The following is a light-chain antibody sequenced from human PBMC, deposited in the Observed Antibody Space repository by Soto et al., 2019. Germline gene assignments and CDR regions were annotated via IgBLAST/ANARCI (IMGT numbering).Light chain of an antibody. CDR3: SSYTTGTTLI. CDR2: DVS. Sequence: QSVLTQPASVSGSPGQSITISCTGTSSDVGRYKLVSWYQQHPGKAPKLMIYDVSNRPSGVSNRFSGSKSGNTASLTSSGLQAEDEADYYCSSYTTGTTLIFGGGTKLTVL. V-gene: IGLV2-14*03. CDR1: SSDVGRYKL. J-gene: IGLJ2*01.